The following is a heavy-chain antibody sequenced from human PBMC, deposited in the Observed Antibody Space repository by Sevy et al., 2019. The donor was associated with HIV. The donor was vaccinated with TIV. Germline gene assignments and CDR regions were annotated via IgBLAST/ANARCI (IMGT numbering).Heavy chain of an antibody. J-gene: IGHJ4*02. CDR3: ARESGSDWYLDS. Sequence: GGSLRLSCTVSGFIFNNKGMHWVRQAPGRGLEWVAAIFSDGTTNYYGDSVKGRFTISRDNSKNALFLQMNSLRVDDTALYYCARESGSDWYLDSWGQGTLVTVSS. CDR1: GFIFNNKG. V-gene: IGHV3-30*12. D-gene: IGHD2-21*02. CDR2: IFSDGTTN.